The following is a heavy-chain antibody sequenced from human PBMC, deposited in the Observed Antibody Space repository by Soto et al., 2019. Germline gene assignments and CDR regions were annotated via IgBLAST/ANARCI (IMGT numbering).Heavy chain of an antibody. CDR3: ARRVVYADFDY. CDR1: GYSFTSYW. V-gene: IGHV5-51*01. D-gene: IGHD2-8*02. CDR2: IYPGDSDT. J-gene: IGHJ4*02. Sequence: GESLKISCNGSGYSFTSYWIGWVRQMPGKGLEWMGIIYPGDSDTRYSPSFQGQVAISADKSISTAYLQWSSLKASDTAMYYCARRVVYADFDYWGQGALVTVYS.